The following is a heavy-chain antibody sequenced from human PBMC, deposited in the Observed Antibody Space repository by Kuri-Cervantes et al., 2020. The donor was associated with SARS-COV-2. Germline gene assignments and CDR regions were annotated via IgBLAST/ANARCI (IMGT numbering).Heavy chain of an antibody. CDR1: GFIFSSYW. V-gene: IGHV3-7*01. D-gene: IGHD2-2*02. J-gene: IGHJ4*02. Sequence: GESLKISCAASGFIFSSYWMSWVRQAPGKGLEWVANIKQDGSEKYYVDSVKGRFTISRDNAKNSLYLQMNSLRAEDTAVYYCARNRYCSSTSCYMEFSFWGQGTLVTVSS. CDR2: IKQDGSEK. CDR3: ARNRYCSSTSCYMEFSF.